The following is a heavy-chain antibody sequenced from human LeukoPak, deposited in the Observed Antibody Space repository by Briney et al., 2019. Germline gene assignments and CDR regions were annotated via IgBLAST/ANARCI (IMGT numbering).Heavy chain of an antibody. D-gene: IGHD3-9*01. J-gene: IGHJ4*02. Sequence: PSETLSLTCTVSGGSISSSGYYWGWIRQPPGKGLEWIGSIYYRGSTYYSPSLKSRVTISVDTSTNQFSLELSFVTAAYTAVYYCASPINYDILTGYLTTFDYWGQGILVTVSS. CDR1: GGSISSSGYY. CDR2: IYYRGST. CDR3: ASPINYDILTGYLTTFDY. V-gene: IGHV4-39*01.